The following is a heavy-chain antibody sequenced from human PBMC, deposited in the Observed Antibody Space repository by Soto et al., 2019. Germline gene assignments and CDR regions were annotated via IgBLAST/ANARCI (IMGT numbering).Heavy chain of an antibody. CDR3: ARGGRVYGDVGGLVGC. CDR1: GFTFSSYW. V-gene: IGHV3-74*01. D-gene: IGHD4-17*01. Sequence: EVQLVESGGGLVQPGGSLRLSCAASGFTFSSYWMHWVRQAPGKGLVWVSRINSDGSSTSYADSVKGRFTNARDNAKKSLYLQMNRLGAEDTAVYYCARGGRVYGDVGGLVGCWGQGTLVTVSS. CDR2: INSDGSST. J-gene: IGHJ4*02.